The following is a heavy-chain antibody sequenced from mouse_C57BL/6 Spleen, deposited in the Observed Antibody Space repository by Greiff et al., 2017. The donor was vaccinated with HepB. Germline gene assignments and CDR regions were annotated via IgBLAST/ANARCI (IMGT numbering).Heavy chain of an antibody. CDR3: ARDYYGSSCDAMDY. D-gene: IGHD1-1*01. CDR2: IHPNSGST. J-gene: IGHJ4*01. V-gene: IGHV1-64*01. CDR1: GYTFTSHW. Sequence: VQLQQPGAELVKPGASVKLSCKASGYTFTSHWMHWVKQRPGQGLEWIGMIHPNSGSTNYNEKFKSKATLTVDKSSSTAYMQLSSLTSEDSAVYYCARDYYGSSCDAMDYWGQGTSVTVSS.